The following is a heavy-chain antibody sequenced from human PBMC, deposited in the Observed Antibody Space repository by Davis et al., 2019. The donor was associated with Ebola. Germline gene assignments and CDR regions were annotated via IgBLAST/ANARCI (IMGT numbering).Heavy chain of an antibody. J-gene: IGHJ6*02. V-gene: IGHV2-26*01. CDR3: SRIKRDGSGSYILYYYYGMDV. CDR1: GFSLSNARMG. CDR2: LFSNDEK. D-gene: IGHD3-10*01. Sequence: SGPTLAKPTETLTLTCTVSGFSLSNARMGVSWIRQPPGKALEWLAHLFSNDEKSYSTSLKSRLTISKDTSKSQVVLTMTNMDPVDTATYYCSRIKRDGSGSYILYYYYGMDVWGQGTTVTVSS.